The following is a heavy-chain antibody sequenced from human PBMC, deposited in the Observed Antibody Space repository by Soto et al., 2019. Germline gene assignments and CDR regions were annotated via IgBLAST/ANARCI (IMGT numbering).Heavy chain of an antibody. V-gene: IGHV4-30-2*01. Sequence: SETLSLTCAVSGGSISSGGYSWSWIRQPPGKGLEWIGYIYHSGSTYYNPSLKSRVTISVDRSKNQFSLKLSSVTAADTAVYYCARGSNGDPFDSWGQGTLVTVSS. D-gene: IGHD4-17*01. CDR3: ARGSNGDPFDS. CDR1: GGSISSGGYS. CDR2: IYHSGST. J-gene: IGHJ4*02.